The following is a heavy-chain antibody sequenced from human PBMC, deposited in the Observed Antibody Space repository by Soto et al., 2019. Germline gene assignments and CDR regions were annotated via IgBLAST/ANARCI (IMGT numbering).Heavy chain of an antibody. Sequence: GGSLRLCCAASGFTFSSYAMSWVRQAPGKGLEWVSAISGSGGSTYYADSVKGRFTISRDDSKNTLYLQMNSLRAEDTAVHYCANSPYSKASRYYFDYWGQGTLVTVSS. CDR1: GFTFSSYA. CDR2: ISGSGGST. V-gene: IGHV3-23*01. D-gene: IGHD4-4*01. J-gene: IGHJ4*02. CDR3: ANSPYSKASRYYFDY.